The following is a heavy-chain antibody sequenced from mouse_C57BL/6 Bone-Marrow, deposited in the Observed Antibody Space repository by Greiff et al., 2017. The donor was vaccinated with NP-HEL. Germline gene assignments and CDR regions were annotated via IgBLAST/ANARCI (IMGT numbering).Heavy chain of an antibody. V-gene: IGHV14-4*01. CDR2: IDPENGDT. CDR1: GFNIKDDY. J-gene: IGHJ2*01. CDR3: TTVDY. Sequence: VHVKQSGAELVRPGASVELSCTASGFNIKDDYMHWVKQRPEQGLEWIGWIDPENGDTEYASKFQGKATITADTSSNTAYLQLSSLTSEDTAVYYCTTVDYWGQGTTLTVSS.